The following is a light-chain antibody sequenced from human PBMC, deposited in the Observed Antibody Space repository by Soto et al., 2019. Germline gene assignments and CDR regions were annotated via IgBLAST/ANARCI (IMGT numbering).Light chain of an antibody. Sequence: QSVLTQPPSASGTPGQRVTISCSGSSSNIGSNTVNWYQQLPGTAPKLMIYEVNKRPSGVPDRFSGSKSGTTASLTVSGLQAEDEADYYCSSYTGSNDVVFGGGTKLTVL. V-gene: IGLV1-44*01. J-gene: IGLJ2*01. CDR2: EVN. CDR1: SSNIGSNT. CDR3: SSYTGSNDVV.